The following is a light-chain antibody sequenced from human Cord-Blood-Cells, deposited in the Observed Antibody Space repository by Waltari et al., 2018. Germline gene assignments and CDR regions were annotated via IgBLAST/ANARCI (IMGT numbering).Light chain of an antibody. CDR2: EVS. V-gene: IGLV2-23*02. CDR1: RSDVGSYNL. J-gene: IGLJ2*01. CDR3: CSYAGSSTLV. Sequence: QSALTRPASVSGSPGQSITISCTGTRSDVGSYNLVSWYQQHPGKAPKLMIYEVSKRPSGVSNRFSSSKSGNTASLTISGLQAEDEADYYCCSYAGSSTLVFGGGTKLTVL.